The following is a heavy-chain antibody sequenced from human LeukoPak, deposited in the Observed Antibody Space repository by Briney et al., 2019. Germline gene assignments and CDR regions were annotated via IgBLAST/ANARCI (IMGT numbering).Heavy chain of an antibody. V-gene: IGHV3-15*01. CDR2: IKSKTDGGTT. CDR3: ANSLWGSYRYIPLNFDY. D-gene: IGHD3-16*02. J-gene: IGHJ4*02. CDR1: GFTFTNTW. Sequence: GGSLRLSCAASGFTFTNTWMNWVRQAPGKGLEWVGRIKSKTDGGTTDYAAPVKGRFTISRDNSKNTLYLQMNSLRAEDTAVYYCANSLWGSYRYIPLNFDYWGQGTLVTVSS.